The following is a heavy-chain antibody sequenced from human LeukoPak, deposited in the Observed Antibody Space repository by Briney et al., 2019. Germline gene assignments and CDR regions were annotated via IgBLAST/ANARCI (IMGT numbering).Heavy chain of an antibody. D-gene: IGHD6-19*01. CDR3: AKGQWLSYYFDY. Sequence: GGSLRLSCAASGFTFSTYAMSWVRQAPGKGLEWVSAYSGSGGSTFYADSVKGRFTVSRDNSKNTLYLQMNSLRAEDTAVYYCAKGQWLSYYFDYRGQGTLVTVSS. CDR2: YSGSGGST. J-gene: IGHJ4*02. CDR1: GFTFSTYA. V-gene: IGHV3-23*01.